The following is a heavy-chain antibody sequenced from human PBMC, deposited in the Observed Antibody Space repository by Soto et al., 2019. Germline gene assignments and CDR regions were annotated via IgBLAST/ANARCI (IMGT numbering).Heavy chain of an antibody. CDR3: ASDGLGVRKTGGGMDV. J-gene: IGHJ6*02. CDR1: GYTFTSYG. V-gene: IGHV1-18*04. Sequence: QVQLVQSGAEVKKPGASVKVSCKASGYTFTSYGISWVRPAPGQGLERMGGISAYNGNTNYAQKLQGRVTMTTDTSTSTDYMEGRSLRYDDTAVYYCASDGLGVRKTGGGMDVWGQGTTVTVSS. D-gene: IGHD3-16*01. CDR2: ISAYNGNT.